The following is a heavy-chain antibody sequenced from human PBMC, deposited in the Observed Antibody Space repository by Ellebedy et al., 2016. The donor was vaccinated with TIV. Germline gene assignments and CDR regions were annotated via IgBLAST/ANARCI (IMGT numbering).Heavy chain of an antibody. V-gene: IGHV1-2*04. CDR3: ARGTAMVTGYYYGMDV. J-gene: IGHJ6*02. CDR1: GYTFTSYG. CDR2: INPNSGGT. Sequence: AASVKVSCKASGYTFTSYGISWVRQAPGQGLEWMGWINPNSGGTNYAQKFQGWVTMTRDTSISTAYMELSRLRSDDTAVYYCARGTAMVTGYYYGMDVWGQGTTVTVSS. D-gene: IGHD5-18*01.